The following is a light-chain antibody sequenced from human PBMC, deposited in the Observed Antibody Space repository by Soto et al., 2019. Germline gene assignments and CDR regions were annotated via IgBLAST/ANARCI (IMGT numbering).Light chain of an antibody. CDR1: SSDVGGYIY. Sequence: QSALTQPASVSGSPGQSITISCTGTSSDVGGYIYVSWYQQHPGKAPKLMIYDVNNRPSGVSNRYSGSKSGNTASLTISGLQVEDEADYYCSSYTSSSTYVVFGGGTKLTVL. CDR3: SSYTSSSTYVV. CDR2: DVN. J-gene: IGLJ2*01. V-gene: IGLV2-14*03.